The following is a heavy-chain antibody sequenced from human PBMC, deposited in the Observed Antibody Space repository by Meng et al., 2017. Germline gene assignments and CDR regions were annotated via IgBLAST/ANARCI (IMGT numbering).Heavy chain of an antibody. CDR3: ARGGSYYSY. CDR1: GFTVSSNY. CDR2: IYSGGST. D-gene: IGHD1-26*01. V-gene: IGHV3-53*01. Sequence: EGRLGGAGGGLVQPGGSLGLSCAASGFTVSSNYMGWVRQAPGKGLEWVSVIYSGGSTYYADSVKGRFTISRDNSKNTLYLQMNSLRAEDTAVYYCARGGSYYSYWGQGTLVTVSS. J-gene: IGHJ4*02.